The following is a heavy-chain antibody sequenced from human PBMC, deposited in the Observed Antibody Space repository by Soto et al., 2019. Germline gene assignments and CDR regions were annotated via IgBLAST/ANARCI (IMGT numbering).Heavy chain of an antibody. CDR3: AKDSWSNPTRVDY. CDR2: ISGSGGST. V-gene: IGHV3-23*01. D-gene: IGHD6-13*01. J-gene: IGHJ4*01. Sequence: QPGGSLRLSCAASGFTFNSYAMSWVRQAPGKGLEWVSAISGSGGSTYYADSVKGRFTLSRDNSKNTLYLQMNSLRAEDTAVYYCAKDSWSNPTRVDYRGQGSLVTGSS. CDR1: GFTFNSYA.